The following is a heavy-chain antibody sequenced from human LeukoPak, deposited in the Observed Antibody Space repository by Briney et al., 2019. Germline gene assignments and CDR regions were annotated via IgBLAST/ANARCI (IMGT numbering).Heavy chain of an antibody. CDR3: AKDSLKYYYDRSGTHAFDI. Sequence: GGSLRLSCAASGFTFSSYGMHWVRQAPGKGLEWVAFIRYDGSNKYYADSVKGRFTISRDNSKNTPYLQLNSLRAEDTAVYYCAKDSLKYYYDRSGTHAFDIWGQGTMVTVSS. D-gene: IGHD3-22*01. CDR1: GFTFSSYG. J-gene: IGHJ3*02. CDR2: IRYDGSNK. V-gene: IGHV3-30*02.